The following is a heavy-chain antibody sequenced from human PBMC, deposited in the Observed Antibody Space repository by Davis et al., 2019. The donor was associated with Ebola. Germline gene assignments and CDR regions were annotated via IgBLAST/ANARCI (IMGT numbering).Heavy chain of an antibody. V-gene: IGHV1-18*01. Sequence: ASVKVSCKASGYTFTNYGISWVXXXXXXXXXXXXXFRPYNGNTNSAQKVKGRVTMTTDTSTSTAYMELRSLRYDDTAVNYCAREAGGDSSGFRVWGQGTMVTVSS. CDR2: FRPYNGNT. J-gene: IGHJ3*01. D-gene: IGHD3-22*01. CDR1: GYTFTNYG. CDR3: AREAGGDSSGFRV.